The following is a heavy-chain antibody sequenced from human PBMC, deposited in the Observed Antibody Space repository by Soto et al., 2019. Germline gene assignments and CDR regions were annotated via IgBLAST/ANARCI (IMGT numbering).Heavy chain of an antibody. J-gene: IGHJ4*02. Sequence: PSETLSLTCAAYGGSFSGYYWSWIRQPPGKGLEWIGEINHSGSTNYNPSLKSRVTISVDTSKNQFSLKLSSVTAADTAVYYCARGRRRSSWYGYWGQGTLVTVPS. D-gene: IGHD6-13*01. CDR1: GGSFSGYY. CDR3: ARGRRRSSWYGY. CDR2: INHSGST. V-gene: IGHV4-34*01.